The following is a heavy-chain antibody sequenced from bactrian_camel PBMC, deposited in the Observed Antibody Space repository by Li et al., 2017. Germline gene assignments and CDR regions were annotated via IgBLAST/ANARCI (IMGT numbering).Heavy chain of an antibody. CDR3: AAGRGWCGMWAVKYTY. D-gene: IGHD6*01. CDR1: GFTFSHSW. J-gene: IGHJ4*01. CDR2: IGKDGKT. V-gene: IGHV3S26*01. Sequence: HVQLVESGGGLVQPGGSLRLSCAASGFTFSHSWMSWLRQAPGQEREGIASIGKDGKTTYADSVRGRFTISSDNAKDTLTLYLEMNSLKPEDTAMYYCAAGRGWCGMWAVKYTYWGQGTQVTVS.